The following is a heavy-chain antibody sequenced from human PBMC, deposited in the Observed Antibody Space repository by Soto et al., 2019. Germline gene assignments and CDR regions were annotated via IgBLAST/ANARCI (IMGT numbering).Heavy chain of an antibody. V-gene: IGHV3-23*04. CDR1: GFTIRNYA. CDR2: ISGGSDRT. CDR3: AGSWT. J-gene: IGHJ3*01. Sequence: EVQVVESGGDLVQPGGSLRLSCAASGFTIRNYAMSWVRQAPGKALEWVSGISGGSDRTYYADSVKGRFTIFKDNSKNTLYLQMSSLRVEDTAVYHCAGSWTWGQGTMVTVSS. D-gene: IGHD5-12*01.